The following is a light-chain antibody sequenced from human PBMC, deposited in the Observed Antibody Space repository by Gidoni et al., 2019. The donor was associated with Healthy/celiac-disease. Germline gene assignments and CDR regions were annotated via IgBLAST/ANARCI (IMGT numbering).Light chain of an antibody. CDR2: AAS. CDR3: QQSYSTPYT. J-gene: IGKJ2*01. V-gene: IGKV1-39*01. Sequence: DIQRTQPPSSLSASVGDRVTITCRASQSISSYFNWYQQKPGKAPKLLIYAASSLQSGVPSRFSGSGSGTDFTLTISSLQPEDFATYYCQQSYSTPYTFGQGTKLEIK. CDR1: QSISSY.